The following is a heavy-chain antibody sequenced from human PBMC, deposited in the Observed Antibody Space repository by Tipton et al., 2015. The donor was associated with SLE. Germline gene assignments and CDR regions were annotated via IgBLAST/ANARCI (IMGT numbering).Heavy chain of an antibody. D-gene: IGHD1-26*01. CDR1: GGSISSSSYY. CDR2: INHSGST. Sequence: TLSLTCTVSGGSISSSSYYWGWIRQPPGKGLEWIGEINHSGSTNYNPSLKSRVTISVDTSKNQFSLKLSSVTAADTAVYYCARQGQIVVLFDYWGQGTLVTVSS. V-gene: IGHV4-39*01. CDR3: ARQGQIVVLFDY. J-gene: IGHJ4*02.